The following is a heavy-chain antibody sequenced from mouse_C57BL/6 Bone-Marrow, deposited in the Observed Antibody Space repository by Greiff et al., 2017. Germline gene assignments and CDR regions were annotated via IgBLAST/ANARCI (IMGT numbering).Heavy chain of an antibody. CDR2: IDPSDSYT. V-gene: IGHV1-69*01. CDR3: ARDWGAMDY. CDR1: GYTFTSYW. J-gene: IGHJ4*01. Sequence: QVQLQQPGAELVMPGASVKLSCKASGYTFTSYWMHWVKQRPGQGLEWIGEIDPSDSYTNYNQKFKGKSTLTVDKSSRTAYMQLSSLTSEDSAVYYCARDWGAMDYWGQGTSVTVSS.